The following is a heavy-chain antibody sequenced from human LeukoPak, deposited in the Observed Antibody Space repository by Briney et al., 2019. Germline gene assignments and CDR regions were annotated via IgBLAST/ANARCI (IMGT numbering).Heavy chain of an antibody. J-gene: IGHJ5*02. CDR1: GGTFSSYA. D-gene: IGHD3-10*01. CDR3: ARRLSGGFDP. CDR2: IIPIFGTA. Sequence: SVKVSCKASGGTFSSYAISWVRQAPGQGLEWMGGIIPIFGTADYAQKFQGRVTITADESTSTAYMELSSLRSEDTAVYYCARRLSGGFDPWGQGTLVTVSS. V-gene: IGHV1-69*13.